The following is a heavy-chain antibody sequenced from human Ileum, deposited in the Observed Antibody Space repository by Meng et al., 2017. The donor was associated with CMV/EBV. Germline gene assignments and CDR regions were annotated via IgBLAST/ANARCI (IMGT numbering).Heavy chain of an antibody. Sequence: QLQPQAAGPVVVASSATLYPTCTAAGGRISSSNNCWGWLRQPPGKGLEWIGSVYYTGKSFYNPSLKSRVTISVDTSKNQFSLKMNSVTAADTAVYYCARVGAGRRGVMPDYWGQGTLVTVSS. V-gene: IGHV4-39*07. D-gene: IGHD3-16*01. CDR3: ARVGAGRRGVMPDY. J-gene: IGHJ4*02. CDR2: VYYTGKS. CDR1: GGRISSSNNC.